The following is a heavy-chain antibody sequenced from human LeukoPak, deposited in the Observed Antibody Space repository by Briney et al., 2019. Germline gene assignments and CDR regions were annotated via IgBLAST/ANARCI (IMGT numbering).Heavy chain of an antibody. V-gene: IGHV1-2*02. D-gene: IGHD2-21*02. CDR2: INPHSGGT. Sequence: ASVKVSCKASGYTFINYYIHWVRQAPGQGLEWMGWINPHSGGTKSAQRFQGRVTMTRDTSISTAYMEVSRLKSDDTAVYYCARDQTNCGGDRYKSFFDYWGQGTLVTVSS. J-gene: IGHJ4*02. CDR3: ARDQTNCGGDRYKSFFDY. CDR1: GYTFINYY.